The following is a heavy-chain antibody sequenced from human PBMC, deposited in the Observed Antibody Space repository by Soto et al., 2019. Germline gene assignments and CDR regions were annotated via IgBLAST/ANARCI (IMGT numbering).Heavy chain of an antibody. CDR2: IYYSGST. D-gene: IGHD6-19*01. CDR3: ARDRSSGTGGDYYYYGMDV. Sequence: PSETLSLTCTVSGGSISSYYWSWIRQPPGKGLEWIGYIYYSGSTNYNPSLKSRVTMTRDTSISTAYMELSRLRSDDTAVYYCARDRSSGTGGDYYYYGMDVWGQGTTVTVSS. V-gene: IGHV4-59*01. J-gene: IGHJ6*02. CDR1: GGSISSYY.